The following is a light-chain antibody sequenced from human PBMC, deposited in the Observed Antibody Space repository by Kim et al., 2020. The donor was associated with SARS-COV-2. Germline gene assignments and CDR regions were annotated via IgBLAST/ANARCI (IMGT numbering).Light chain of an antibody. CDR3: CSYAGSPPYV. CDR1: NSDVGGYNY. Sequence: QSALTQPRSVSGSPGQSVTISCTGTNSDVGGYNYVSWHQQHPGKAPKLMIYDVTERPSGVPDRFSASKAGNTASLTISGLQAEDEADYYCCSYAGSPPYVFGTGTKFTVL. J-gene: IGLJ1*01. CDR2: DVT. V-gene: IGLV2-11*01.